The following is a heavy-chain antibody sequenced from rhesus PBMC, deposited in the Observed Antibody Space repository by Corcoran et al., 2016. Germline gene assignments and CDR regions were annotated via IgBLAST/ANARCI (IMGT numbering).Heavy chain of an antibody. CDR2: ISQPSGSNT. Sequence: EVQLVESGGGLVQPGGSLRLSCVASGFTLSDYWMAWVRQATGKGVGCVSIISQPSGSNTYYIDPIKCRFTISRDNAKNTLYIQMNSLRAEDTAVYYCARVYWGEYLGVDYWGQGVLVTVSS. D-gene: IGHD3-34*01. CDR1: GFTLSDYW. CDR3: ARVYWGEYLGVDY. V-gene: IGHV3-37*01. J-gene: IGHJ4*01.